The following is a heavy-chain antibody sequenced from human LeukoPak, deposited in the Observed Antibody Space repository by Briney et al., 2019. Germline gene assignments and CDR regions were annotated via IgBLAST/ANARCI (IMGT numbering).Heavy chain of an antibody. D-gene: IGHD3-10*01. Sequence: SVKVSCRASGGTFSSYAISWVRQAPGQGLEWMGGIIPIFGTADYAQKFQGRVTITTDESTSTAYMELSSLRSEDTAVYYCARMYYYGSGSYSNSAHFDYWGQGTLVTVSS. CDR3: ARMYYYGSGSYSNSAHFDY. J-gene: IGHJ4*02. V-gene: IGHV1-69*05. CDR2: IIPIFGTA. CDR1: GGTFSSYA.